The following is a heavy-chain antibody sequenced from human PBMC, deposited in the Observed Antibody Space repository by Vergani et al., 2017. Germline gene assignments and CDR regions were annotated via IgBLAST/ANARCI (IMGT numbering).Heavy chain of an antibody. V-gene: IGHV4-34*11. CDR3: ASDTHSGQRADR. J-gene: IGHJ5*02. CDR2: IHYSENT. D-gene: IGHD6-19*01. Sequence: QVQLQQWGAGLLKPSETLSLTCAVYGGSFSGYYCNWIRQPPGKGLEWIGSIHYSENTNYNPSLKTRVTISVDTSKNQFSLTLTSVTAADTAVYYCASDTHSGQRADRWGQGILVTVTS. CDR1: GGSFSGYY.